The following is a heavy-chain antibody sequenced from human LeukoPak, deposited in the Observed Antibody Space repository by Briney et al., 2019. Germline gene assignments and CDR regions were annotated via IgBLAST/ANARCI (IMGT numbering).Heavy chain of an antibody. J-gene: IGHJ4*02. CDR1: GGSIDSYY. D-gene: IGHD6-19*01. V-gene: IGHV4-59*01. CDR3: ARGRTSGGYPHFDS. Sequence: PSETLSLTCIVSGGSIDSYYLTWLRQPPGKGLEWIAYIFYSASTNYNPSLKSRATITVDTSKNQFSLNLRSVTAADTAVYCARGRTSGGYPHFDSWGQGIQVTVSS. CDR2: IFYSAST.